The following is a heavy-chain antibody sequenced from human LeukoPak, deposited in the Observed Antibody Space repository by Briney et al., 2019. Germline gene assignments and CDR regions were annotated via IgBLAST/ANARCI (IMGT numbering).Heavy chain of an antibody. CDR3: ARGGSSSWYALDY. V-gene: IGHV4-59*01. Sequence: PSETLSLTCTVSGGSISSYYWSWLRQPPGKGLEWIGYIYYSGSTNYNPSLKSRVTISVDTSKNQFSLKLSSETAADSAVYYCARGGSSSWYALDYWGQGTLITVSS. CDR1: GGSISSYY. D-gene: IGHD6-13*01. J-gene: IGHJ4*02. CDR2: IYYSGST.